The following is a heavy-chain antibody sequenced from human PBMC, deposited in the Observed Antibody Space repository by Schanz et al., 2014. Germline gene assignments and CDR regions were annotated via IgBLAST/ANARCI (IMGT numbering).Heavy chain of an antibody. CDR3: ARDRGYCSGGSCLTFDY. D-gene: IGHD2-15*01. CDR1: GFTLSNSD. V-gene: IGHV3-13*01. Sequence: EVQLVESGGGLVQPGGSLRLSCAASGFTLSNSDMHWVRQGTGKSLEWVSTIGYLGDTYYPDSVKGRFTISRDNSKNTLYLQMNTLRAEDTAVYYCARDRGYCSGGSCLTFDYWGQGTLVTVSS. CDR2: IGYLGDT. J-gene: IGHJ4*02.